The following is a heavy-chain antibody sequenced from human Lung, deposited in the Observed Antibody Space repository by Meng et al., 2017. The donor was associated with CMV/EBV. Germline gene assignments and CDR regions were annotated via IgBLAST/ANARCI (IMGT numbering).Heavy chain of an antibody. CDR3: TRRPLRSTRPFDY. D-gene: IGHD1-26*01. CDR2: INPKNGDP. Sequence: ASVKVSCKTSGFNFYGFYIHWVRRAPGQGLEWMGRINPKNGDPKYAQRFEGRVSMTTDTSITTVYMELRSLRSDDTAFYYCTRRPLRSTRPFDYWGQGTLVTVSS. CDR1: GFNFYGFY. V-gene: IGHV1-2*06. J-gene: IGHJ4*02.